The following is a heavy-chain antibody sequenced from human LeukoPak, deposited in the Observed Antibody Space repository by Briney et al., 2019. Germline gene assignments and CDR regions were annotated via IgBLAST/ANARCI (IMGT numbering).Heavy chain of an antibody. CDR1: GFTFSSYS. Sequence: PGGSLRLSCAASGFTFSSYSMNWVRQAPGKGLEWVSSISSSSSYIYYADSVKGRFTISRDNAKNSLYLQMNSLRAEDTAVFYCAKDRWLQFGGSFDYWGQGTLVTVSS. J-gene: IGHJ4*02. D-gene: IGHD5-24*01. CDR2: ISSSSSYI. CDR3: AKDRWLQFGGSFDY. V-gene: IGHV3-21*04.